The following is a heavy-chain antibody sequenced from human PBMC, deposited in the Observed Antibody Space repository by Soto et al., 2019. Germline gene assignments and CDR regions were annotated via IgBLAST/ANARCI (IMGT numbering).Heavy chain of an antibody. CDR2: ISPGSRYP. CDR3: VRGGGGGLFDP. V-gene: IGHV3-11*06. J-gene: IGHJ5*02. Sequence: GGSLRLSCAVSGFPFGGSYMSLIRQAPGKGLEWLSYISPGSRYPAYADSVKGRFTISRDNAKRSLYLQMMSLTAEDTAIYYCVRGGGGGLFDPWGQGTLVTVSS. CDR1: GFPFGGSY. D-gene: IGHD2-15*01.